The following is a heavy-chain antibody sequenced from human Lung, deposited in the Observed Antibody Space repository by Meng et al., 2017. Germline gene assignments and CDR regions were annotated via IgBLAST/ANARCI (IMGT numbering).Heavy chain of an antibody. D-gene: IGHD6-25*01. CDR1: GYNFPDYY. CDR3: ARDEDISAAGKLFGDY. Sequence: QVHLGQAGAEVKKPEASVKVSCKHSGYNFPDYYIAWVGRAPGQGLEWMGRINPKSGDTHYAQKFQAMVTMTGDTSISTAYMELSGLRSDDTAMYYCARDEDISAAGKLFGDYWGQGTLVTVSS. J-gene: IGHJ4*02. V-gene: IGHV1-2*06. CDR2: INPKSGDT.